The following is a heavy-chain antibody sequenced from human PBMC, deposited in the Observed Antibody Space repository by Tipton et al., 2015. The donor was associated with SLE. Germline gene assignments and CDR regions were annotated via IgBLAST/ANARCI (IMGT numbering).Heavy chain of an antibody. CDR1: GGSFSGYY. CDR3: AREARIAARHFDY. V-gene: IGHV4-34*01. D-gene: IGHD6-6*01. J-gene: IGHJ4*02. Sequence: TLSLTCAVYGGSFSGYYWSWIRQPPGKGLEWIGEINHSGSTNYNPSLKSRVTISVDTSKNQFSLKLSSVTAADTAVYYCAREARIAARHFDYWGQGTLVTVSS. CDR2: INHSGST.